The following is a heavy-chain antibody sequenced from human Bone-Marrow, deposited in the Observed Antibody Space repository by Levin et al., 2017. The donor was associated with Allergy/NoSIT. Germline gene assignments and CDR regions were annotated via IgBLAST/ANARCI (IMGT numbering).Heavy chain of an antibody. CDR2: ISGSGGST. J-gene: IGHJ4*02. V-gene: IGHV3-23*01. CDR3: AKVMAYIVVVVAAPLDY. Sequence: LSLTCAASGFTFSSYAMSWVRQAPGKGLEWVSAISGSGGSTYYADSVKGRFTISRDNPKNTLYLQMNSLRAEDTAVYYCAKVMAYIVVVVAAPLDYWGQGTLVTVSS. CDR1: GFTFSSYA. D-gene: IGHD2-15*01.